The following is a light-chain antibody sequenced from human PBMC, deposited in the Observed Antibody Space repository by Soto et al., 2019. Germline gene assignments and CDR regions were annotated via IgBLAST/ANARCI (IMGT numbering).Light chain of an antibody. CDR1: SSDVGDYNY. CDR2: DVS. Sequence: QSALTQPRSVSGSPGQSVTISCTGTSSDVGDYNYVSWYRQHPGKAPKLMIYDVSKRPSGVPDRFSGSKSGNTASLTISGLQAEDEADYYCCSYAGSYTLGVFGGGTKLTVL. CDR3: CSYAGSYTLGV. J-gene: IGLJ2*01. V-gene: IGLV2-11*01.